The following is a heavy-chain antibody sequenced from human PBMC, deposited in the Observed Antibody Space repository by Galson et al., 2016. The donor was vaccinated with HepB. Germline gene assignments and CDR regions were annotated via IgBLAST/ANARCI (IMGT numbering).Heavy chain of an antibody. CDR1: GGSFSGNY. Sequence: ETLSLTCAVYGGSFSGNYWSWIRQPPGKELEWIGEINHSGSTNYNPSLKSRVTLSLDTSKNQFSLKLSSVTAADTAVYYCTSGFSSGWPDYWGQGTLVTVSS. CDR2: INHSGST. D-gene: IGHD6-19*01. J-gene: IGHJ4*02. V-gene: IGHV4-34*01. CDR3: TSGFSSGWPDY.